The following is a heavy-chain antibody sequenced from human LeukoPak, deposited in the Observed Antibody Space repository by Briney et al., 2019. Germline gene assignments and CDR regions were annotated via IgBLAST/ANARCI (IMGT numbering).Heavy chain of an antibody. CDR3: ARVDTTYDLPDY. Sequence: ASVKVSCKASGYTFTSNYIHWVRQAPGQGLEWMGMIYPRDGSTSYAQKFQGRVTMTRDTSISTAYMELSRLRSDDTAVYYCARVDTTYDLPDYWGQGTLVTVSS. D-gene: IGHD3-3*01. V-gene: IGHV1-2*02. CDR2: IYPRDGST. J-gene: IGHJ4*02. CDR1: GYTFTSNY.